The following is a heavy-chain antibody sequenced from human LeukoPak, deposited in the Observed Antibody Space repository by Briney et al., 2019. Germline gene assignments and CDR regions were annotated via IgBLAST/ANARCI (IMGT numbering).Heavy chain of an antibody. CDR3: AREGGGWYFDL. Sequence: SVKVSCKASGGTFTSYAFSWLRQAPGQGLEWMGGIMPIFGKANYAQKFQGRVTITADESTSTAYMELNSLRSEDTAMYYCAREGGGWYFDLWGRGTLVTVSS. CDR2: IMPIFGKA. V-gene: IGHV1-69*13. CDR1: GGTFTSYA. D-gene: IGHD6-25*01. J-gene: IGHJ2*01.